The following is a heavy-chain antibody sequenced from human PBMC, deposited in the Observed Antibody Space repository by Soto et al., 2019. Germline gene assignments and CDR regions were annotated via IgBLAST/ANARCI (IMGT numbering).Heavy chain of an antibody. D-gene: IGHD2-2*01. CDR1: GGTFGSYA. CDR3: ARSQGSSTSLEIYYYYYYGMDV. CDR2: IIPIPETT. Sequence: QVQLVQSGAEVKKPGSSVKVSCKASGGTFGSYAISWLRQAPGQGLEWMGGIIPIPETTNYAQKCPGRVTITADESKSTAYMELSSLRSEDTAVYYCARSQGSSTSLEIYYYYYYGMDVWGQGTTVTVSS. V-gene: IGHV1-69*01. J-gene: IGHJ6*02.